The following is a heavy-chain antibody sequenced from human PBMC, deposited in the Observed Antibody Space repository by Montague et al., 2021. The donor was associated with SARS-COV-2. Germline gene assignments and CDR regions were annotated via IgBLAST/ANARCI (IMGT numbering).Heavy chain of an antibody. Sequence: SLRLSCAASGFTFSSYAMSWVRQAPGKGLEWVSAISGSVFSTYYADSVKGRFTISGDNSKNTLYLQMNSLRAEDTAVYYCALRSGDYWGQGTLVTVSS. V-gene: IGHV3-23*01. D-gene: IGHD3-3*01. CDR2: ISGSVFST. CDR3: ALRSGDY. J-gene: IGHJ4*02. CDR1: GFTFSSYA.